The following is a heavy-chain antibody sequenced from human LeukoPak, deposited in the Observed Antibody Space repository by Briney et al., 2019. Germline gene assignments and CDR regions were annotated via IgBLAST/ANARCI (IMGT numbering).Heavy chain of an antibody. CDR1: GYSISSGYY. Sequence: SETLSLTCTVSGYSISSGYYWGCIRQPPGKGLEWIGSIYHSGSTYYNPSLKSRVTISVDTSKNQFSLKLSSVTAADTAVYYCARDHLGPFDYWGQGTLVTVSS. J-gene: IGHJ4*02. CDR2: IYHSGST. V-gene: IGHV4-38-2*02. D-gene: IGHD7-27*01. CDR3: ARDHLGPFDY.